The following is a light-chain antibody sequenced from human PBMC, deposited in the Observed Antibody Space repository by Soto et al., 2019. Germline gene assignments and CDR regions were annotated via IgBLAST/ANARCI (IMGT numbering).Light chain of an antibody. CDR2: GAS. CDR1: QSVSSSY. J-gene: IGKJ5*01. Sequence: EIVLTQSPGTLSLSPGETATLSCRTSQSVSSSYLAWHQQKPGQAPRLLIYGASSRATGIPDRFSGSGSGTDFTLTISRLEPEDFAVYYCQHYGGPPYTFGQGTRLEIK. V-gene: IGKV3-20*01. CDR3: QHYGGPPYT.